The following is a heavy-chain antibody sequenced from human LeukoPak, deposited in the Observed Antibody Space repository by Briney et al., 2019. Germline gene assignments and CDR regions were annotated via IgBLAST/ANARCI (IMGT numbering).Heavy chain of an antibody. CDR3: AREGSSSWYYFDY. CDR1: GNYW. Sequence: GGSLRLSCAASGNYWMHWVRQAPGKGLVWVSHINSDGSWTSYADSVKGRFTISRDNSKNTLYLQMNSLRAEDTAVYYCAREGSSSWYYFDYWGQGTLVTVSS. V-gene: IGHV3-74*01. CDR2: INSDGSWT. J-gene: IGHJ4*02. D-gene: IGHD6-13*01.